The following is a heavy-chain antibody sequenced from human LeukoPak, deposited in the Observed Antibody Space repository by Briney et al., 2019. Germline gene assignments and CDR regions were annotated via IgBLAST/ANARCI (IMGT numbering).Heavy chain of an antibody. Sequence: SCTASGYTFTSYAMHWVRQAPGKGLKWVTFISYDGSNKNYADSVKGRFTISRDNFKNTLYLQMNSLRVQDTAVYYCATDMRGGSSSSPAWGQGTLVTVSS. CDR3: ATDMRGGSSSSPA. CDR1: GYTFTSYA. CDR2: ISYDGSNK. V-gene: IGHV3-30*04. D-gene: IGHD6-6*01. J-gene: IGHJ5*02.